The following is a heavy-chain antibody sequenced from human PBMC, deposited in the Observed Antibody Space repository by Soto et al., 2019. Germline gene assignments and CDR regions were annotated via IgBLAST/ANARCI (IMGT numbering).Heavy chain of an antibody. J-gene: IGHJ4*02. CDR2: ISGNGDST. CDR1: GFTFSSYA. CDR3: ARRGYGLYFDY. Sequence: EVQLVESGGGLVQPGGSLRLSCAASGFTFSSYAIHWVRQAPGKRLEYVSVISGNGDSTYYANSVKGRFTISRDNSKNTLYIQMGSLRAEDMAVYYCARRGYGLYFDYWGQGTLVTVSS. D-gene: IGHD3-10*01. V-gene: IGHV3-64*01.